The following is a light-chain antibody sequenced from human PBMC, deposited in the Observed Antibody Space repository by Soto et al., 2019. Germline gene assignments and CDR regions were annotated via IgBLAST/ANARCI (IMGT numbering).Light chain of an antibody. CDR2: TAS. J-gene: IGKJ1*01. Sequence: DIQMTQSPSTLSASVGDTVTINCRASQTISRWLAWYQQTPGKAPRLLIYTASTLESGVPSRFSASGSGTEFTLTISSLHPDDFATYYCQEYNNYWTFGQGTKVDIK. V-gene: IGKV1-5*01. CDR1: QTISRW. CDR3: QEYNNYWT.